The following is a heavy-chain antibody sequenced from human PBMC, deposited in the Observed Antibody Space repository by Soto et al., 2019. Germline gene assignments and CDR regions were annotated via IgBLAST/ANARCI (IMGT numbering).Heavy chain of an antibody. J-gene: IGHJ4*02. CDR2: ISTYNGDT. Sequence: QVHLVQSGAEVKKPGASVKVSCKTSGYTFTTFGISWVRQAPGQGLEWMGWISTYNGDTNYAQKFKGRVTMTTDTSTSTAYMELRSLRSDDTAVYYCAREYCTNGVCYMVDYWGQGTLVTVSS. CDR1: GYTFTTFG. V-gene: IGHV1-18*01. CDR3: AREYCTNGVCYMVDY. D-gene: IGHD2-8*01.